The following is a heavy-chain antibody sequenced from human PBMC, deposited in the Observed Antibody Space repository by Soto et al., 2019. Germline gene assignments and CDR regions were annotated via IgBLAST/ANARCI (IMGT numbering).Heavy chain of an antibody. Sequence: PSETLSLTCSVSGGSISSSSYFLGWIRQPPGKGLEWIGSIYYSGSTYYNPSLKSRVTVSVDTSKNQFSLKLSSVTAADTAVYYCARHPSDFWFDPWGQGTLVTVSS. V-gene: IGHV4-39*01. CDR2: IYYSGST. CDR1: GGSISSSSYF. CDR3: ARHPSDFWFDP. J-gene: IGHJ5*02. D-gene: IGHD2-21*02.